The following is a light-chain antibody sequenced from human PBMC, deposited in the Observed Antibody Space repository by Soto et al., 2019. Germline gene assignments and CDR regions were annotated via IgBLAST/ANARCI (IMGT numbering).Light chain of an antibody. CDR1: SSDVGGYDY. Sequence: QSVLTQPPSVSGSPGQSVTISCTGTSSDVGGYDYVSWYQQRPGKAPKLLIYDVTKRPSGVPDRFSGSKSGNTASLTISGPQAEGEADFYCCSYGGSFPYVFGTGTKVTVL. CDR2: DVT. V-gene: IGLV2-11*01. CDR3: CSYGGSFPYV. J-gene: IGLJ1*01.